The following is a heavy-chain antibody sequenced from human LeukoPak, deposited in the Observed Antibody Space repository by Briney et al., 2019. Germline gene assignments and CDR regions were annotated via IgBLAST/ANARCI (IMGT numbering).Heavy chain of an antibody. CDR3: ARSRITIFGVVIIQGDY. V-gene: IGHV1-18*01. CDR1: GYTFTSYG. CDR2: ISAYNGNT. D-gene: IGHD3-3*01. Sequence: ASVKVSCKASGYTFTSYGISWVRQAPGQGLEWIGWISAYNGNTNYAQKLQGRVTMTTDTSTSTAYMELRSLRSDDTAVYYCARSRITIFGVVIIQGDYWGQGTLVTVSS. J-gene: IGHJ4*02.